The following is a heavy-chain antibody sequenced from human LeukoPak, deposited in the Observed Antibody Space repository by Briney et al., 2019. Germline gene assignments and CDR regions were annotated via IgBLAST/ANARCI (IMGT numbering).Heavy chain of an antibody. V-gene: IGHV3-21*04. J-gene: IGHJ4*02. CDR1: GITFSSYS. D-gene: IGHD4-17*01. CDR3: AKDKAGTVTTLWNY. CDR2: ISSSSSYT. Sequence: PGGSLRLSCAASGITFSSYSMNWVRQAPGKGLEWVSSISSSSSYTYYADSVKGRFTISRDNSKNTLYLQMNSLRAEDTAVYYCAKDKAGTVTTLWNYWGQGTLVTVSS.